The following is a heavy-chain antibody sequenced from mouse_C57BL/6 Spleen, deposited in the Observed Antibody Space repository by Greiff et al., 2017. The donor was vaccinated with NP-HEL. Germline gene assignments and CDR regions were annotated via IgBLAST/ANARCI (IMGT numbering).Heavy chain of an antibody. D-gene: IGHD2-3*01. J-gene: IGHJ1*03. CDR2: IDPEDGET. CDR3: ARWLMVTTDWYFDV. Sequence: EVQLQQSGAELVKPGASVKLSCTASGFNITGYYMHWVKQRTEQGLEWIGKIDPEDGETKYAPKFQGKATITADTSSNTAYLQLSSLTCEDTAVYYCARWLMVTTDWYFDVWGTGTTVTVSS. CDR1: GFNITGYY. V-gene: IGHV14-2*01.